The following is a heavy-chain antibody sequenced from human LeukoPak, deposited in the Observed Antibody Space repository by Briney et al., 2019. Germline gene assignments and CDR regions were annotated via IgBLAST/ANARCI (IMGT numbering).Heavy chain of an antibody. CDR3: ARGGGYASPIGY. CDR2: IYHSGST. V-gene: IGHV4-59*01. Sequence: PQTLSLTCTLSGGSISIYYWSWIRRTPGKGLEWIGYIYHSGSTNYNPSLKSRVTISVDTAKNQCSLKLSSVTAADTAVYYCARGGGYASPIGYWGQGALVTVSS. D-gene: IGHD5-12*01. CDR1: GGSISIYY. J-gene: IGHJ4*02.